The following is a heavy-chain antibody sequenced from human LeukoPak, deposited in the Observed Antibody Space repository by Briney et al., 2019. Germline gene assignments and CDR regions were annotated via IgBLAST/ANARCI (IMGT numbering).Heavy chain of an antibody. CDR1: GFTVSSNY. Sequence: GGSLRLYCAASGFTVSSNYMSWVRQAPGKGLEWVSVIYSGGSTYYADSVKGRFTISRHNSKNTLYLQMSSLRAEDTAVYYCAREKPYYYGMDVWGQGTTVTVSS. CDR3: AREKPYYYGMDV. CDR2: IYSGGST. J-gene: IGHJ6*02. V-gene: IGHV3-53*04.